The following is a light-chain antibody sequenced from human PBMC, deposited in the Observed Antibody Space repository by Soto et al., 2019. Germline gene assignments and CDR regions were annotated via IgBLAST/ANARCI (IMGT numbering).Light chain of an antibody. CDR3: QQYNNWPRAT. CDR1: QSINSN. CDR2: RAS. V-gene: IGKV3-15*01. J-gene: IGKJ4*01. Sequence: ILMTQSPSTLSLSPGERATLSCGASQSINSNLAWYQQKPGQAPRLFIFRASSRATGLPASFSASGSGTDFNLTISSLQSEDFAVYYCQQYNNWPRATFGGGTKVDIK.